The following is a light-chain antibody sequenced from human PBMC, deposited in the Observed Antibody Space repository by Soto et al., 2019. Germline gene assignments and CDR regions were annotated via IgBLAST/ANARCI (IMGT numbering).Light chain of an antibody. CDR2: DVS. V-gene: IGLV2-14*03. J-gene: IGLJ2*01. CDR3: SSYTSGSTLV. Sequence: QSALTQPASVSGSPGQSITISCTGTSSDVGGYNYVSWYQHHPGKAPKLTIYDVSNRPSGVSNRFSGSKSGDTASLTISGLPAEDEADYYCSSYTSGSTLVFGPGTKPTGL. CDR1: SSDVGGYNY.